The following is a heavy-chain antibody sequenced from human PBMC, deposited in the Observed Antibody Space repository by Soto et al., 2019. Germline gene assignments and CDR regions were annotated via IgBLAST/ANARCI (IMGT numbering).Heavy chain of an antibody. D-gene: IGHD2-8*01. CDR1: GFTFSSYS. V-gene: IGHV3-48*01. CDR2: ISSSSSTI. Sequence: GGSMRLSCSACGFTFSSYSMTWVRQAPGKGLEWVSYISSSSSTIYYADSVKGRFTISRDNAKNSLYLQMNSLRAEDTAAYYCTNIYYYYYMDVCGKGTTVTVSS. J-gene: IGHJ6*03. CDR3: TNIYYYYYMDV.